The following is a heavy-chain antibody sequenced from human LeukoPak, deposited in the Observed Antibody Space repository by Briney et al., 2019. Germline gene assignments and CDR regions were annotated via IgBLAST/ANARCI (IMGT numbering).Heavy chain of an antibody. D-gene: IGHD1-26*01. J-gene: IGHJ3*02. V-gene: IGHV3-30*02. CDR2: IRYDGRNK. CDR3: ARDPTSSWETAFDI. Sequence: PGGSLRLSCAASGFTFSSYGMHWVRQAPGKGLDWVAFIRYDGRNKYYADSVKGRFTISRDNAKNSLYLQMNSLRAEDTAVYYCARDPTSSWETAFDIWGQGTMVTVSS. CDR1: GFTFSSYG.